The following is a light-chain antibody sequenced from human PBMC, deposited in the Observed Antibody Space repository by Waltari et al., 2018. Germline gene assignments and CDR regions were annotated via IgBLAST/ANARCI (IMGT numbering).Light chain of an antibody. Sequence: IVLTQSPVTLSLSPGGRATLSCRASQSVSGYLAWYRQKPGQAPRLLIYDVFKRATGIPERFSGSGSETDFTLTISSLQAEDVAVYYCQQYHSSPPTFGQGTKVEIK. V-gene: IGKV3-11*01. CDR3: QQYHSSPPT. J-gene: IGKJ2*01. CDR1: QSVSGY. CDR2: DVF.